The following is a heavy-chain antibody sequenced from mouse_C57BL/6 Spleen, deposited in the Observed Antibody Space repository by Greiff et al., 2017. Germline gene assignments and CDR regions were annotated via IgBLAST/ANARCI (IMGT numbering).Heavy chain of an antibody. CDR1: GYTFIDYE. Sequence: VQVVESGAELVRPGASVTLSCKASGYTFIDYEMHWVKQTPVNGLEWIGAIDPETGGTAYNQKFKGKAILTADKSSSTAYMELRSLTSEDAAVYCSTRQDYWGQGTTLTVSS. CDR3: TRQDY. CDR2: IDPETGGT. V-gene: IGHV1-15*01. J-gene: IGHJ2*01.